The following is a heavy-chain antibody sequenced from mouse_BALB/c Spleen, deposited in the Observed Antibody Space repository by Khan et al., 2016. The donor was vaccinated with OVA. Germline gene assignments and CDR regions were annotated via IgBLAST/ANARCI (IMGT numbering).Heavy chain of an antibody. CDR3: ARLAYYYDSEGFAY. D-gene: IGHD1-1*01. V-gene: IGHV5-6*01. J-gene: IGHJ3*01. CDR1: GFTFSTYG. Sequence: EVELVESGGDLVKPGGSLKLSCAASGFTFSTYGMSWVRQTPDKRLEWVATISSGGSYTYYRDSVKGRFTISRDNAKNTLYLQMSSLKSEDTAMYYSARLAYYYDSEGFAYWGQGTLVTVSA. CDR2: ISSGGSYT.